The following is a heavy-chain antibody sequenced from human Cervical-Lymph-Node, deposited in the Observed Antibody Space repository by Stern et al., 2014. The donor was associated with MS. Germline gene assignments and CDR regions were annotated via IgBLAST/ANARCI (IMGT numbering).Heavy chain of an antibody. D-gene: IGHD2-2*01. CDR2: MNPNSGNT. CDR1: GYTFTSYG. CDR3: ARDCKLRRFGSRGWFDP. V-gene: IGHV1-8*01. Sequence: VQLVQSGAEVKKPGASVKVSCTASGYTFTSYGINWVRQATGQGLEWMGWMNPNSGNTGYAQKFQGRVTMTRNTSISTAYIELSSLRSEDTAVYYCARDCKLRRFGSRGWFDPWGQGTLVTVSS. J-gene: IGHJ5*02.